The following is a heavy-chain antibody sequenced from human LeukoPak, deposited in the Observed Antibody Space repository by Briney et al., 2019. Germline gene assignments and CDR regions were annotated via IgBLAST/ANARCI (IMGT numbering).Heavy chain of an antibody. CDR3: ASGRCTNGVCYKGYY. CDR1: GFTFSSYS. D-gene: IGHD2-8*01. V-gene: IGHV3-21*01. Sequence: GGSLRLSCAASGFTFSSYSMNWVRQAPGKGLEWVSSISSSSYIYYAGSVKGRFTISRDNAKNSLYLQMNSLRAEDTAVYYCASGRCTNGVCYKGYYWGQGTLVTVSS. J-gene: IGHJ4*02. CDR2: ISSSSYI.